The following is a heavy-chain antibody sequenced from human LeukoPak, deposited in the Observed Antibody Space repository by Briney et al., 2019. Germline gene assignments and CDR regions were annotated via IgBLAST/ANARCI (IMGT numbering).Heavy chain of an antibody. CDR3: ARDTTVASGMQY. CDR2: FVSTAT. V-gene: IGHV4-59*01. Sequence: SETLSLTCTVSGGSISNFSWSWVRQTPDKGLEWIGSFVSTATKSNPSLESRVAISVDTSKNQFSLRLNSLTTADTASYYWARDTTVASGMQYWGPGTLVTVSS. J-gene: IGHJ4*02. CDR1: GGSISNFS. D-gene: IGHD6-19*01.